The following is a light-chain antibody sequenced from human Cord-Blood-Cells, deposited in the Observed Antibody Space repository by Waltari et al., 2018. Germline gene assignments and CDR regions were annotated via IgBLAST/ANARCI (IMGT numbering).Light chain of an antibody. J-gene: IGLJ1*01. V-gene: IGLV2-23*03. CDR2: EGS. CDR3: CSYAGSSTV. CDR1: SSDVWSYHL. Sequence: QSALTQPASVSGSPGQSITISCTGTSSDVWSYHLVSWYQQHPGKAPKLMIYEGSKRPSGVSNRFSGSKSGNTASLTISGLQAEDEADYYCCSYAGSSTVFGTGTKVTVL.